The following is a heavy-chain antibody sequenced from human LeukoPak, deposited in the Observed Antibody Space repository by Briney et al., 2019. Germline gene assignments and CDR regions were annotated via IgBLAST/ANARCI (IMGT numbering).Heavy chain of an antibody. V-gene: IGHV4-34*09. J-gene: IGHJ4*02. CDR1: GGSFSGYY. Sequence: SETLSLTCAVYGGSFSGYYWSWIRQSPGKGLEWIGYIYYSGSTYYNPSLKSRVTISVDTSKNQFSLKLSSVTAADTAVYYCAREVLPVRLWSGWPFDLRRGPNFDYWGQGTLVTVSS. D-gene: IGHD3-3*01. CDR2: IYYSGST. CDR3: AREVLPVRLWSGWPFDLRRGPNFDY.